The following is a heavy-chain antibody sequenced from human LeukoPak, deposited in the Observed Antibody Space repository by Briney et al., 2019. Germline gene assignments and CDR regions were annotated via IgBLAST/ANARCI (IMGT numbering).Heavy chain of an antibody. CDR1: GGSFSGYY. Sequence: PSVTLSLTCVVYGGSFSGYYWSWIRQPPGKGLEWIGEINHSGSTNYNPSLKSRVTISVDTSKNQFSLKLSSVTAADTAVYYCARGPRGIPTVTTSLDYWGQGTLVTVSS. D-gene: IGHD4-11*01. CDR3: ARGPRGIPTVTTSLDY. J-gene: IGHJ4*02. V-gene: IGHV4-34*01. CDR2: INHSGST.